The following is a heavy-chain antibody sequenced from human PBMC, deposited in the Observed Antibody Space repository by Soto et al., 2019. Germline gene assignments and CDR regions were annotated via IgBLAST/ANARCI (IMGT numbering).Heavy chain of an antibody. Sequence: VQLVESGGGVVQPGRSLRLSCAASGFTFSDYAMHWVRQAPGKGLEWVAVVSHDGRNTHYADSVKGRFTISRDSSKNTVSLERTSLRAEDTAVYYCAKGGRQWLVTSDFNYWGQGALVTVSP. CDR2: VSHDGRNT. V-gene: IGHV3-30*18. J-gene: IGHJ4*02. CDR1: GFTFSDYA. D-gene: IGHD6-19*01. CDR3: AKGGRQWLVTSDFNY.